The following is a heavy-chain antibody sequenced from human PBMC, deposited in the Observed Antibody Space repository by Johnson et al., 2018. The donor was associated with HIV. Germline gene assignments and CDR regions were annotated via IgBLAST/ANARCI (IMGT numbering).Heavy chain of an antibody. Sequence: QVQLVESGGGVVQPGGSLRLSCAASGFTFSNYGMHWVRQAPGKGLEWVAFIRYDGSHKYYADSVKGRFTISRDNAKNTLYLQMNSLRAEDTAVYYCAKGKDSSSWFDAFDIWGQGTMVTVSS. D-gene: IGHD6-13*01. CDR3: AKGKDSSSWFDAFDI. CDR2: IRYDGSHK. J-gene: IGHJ3*02. CDR1: GFTFSNYG. V-gene: IGHV3-30*02.